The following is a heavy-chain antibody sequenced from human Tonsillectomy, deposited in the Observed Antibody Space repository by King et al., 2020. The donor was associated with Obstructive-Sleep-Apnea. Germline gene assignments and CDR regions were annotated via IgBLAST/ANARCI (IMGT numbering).Heavy chain of an antibody. CDR1: GFTFSSYW. V-gene: IGHV3-7*01. CDR2: IKQDGSEK. J-gene: IGHJ6*02. CDR3: ARDPWLVRSRYYYYYGMDV. Sequence: VQLVESGGGLVQPGGSLRLSCAASGFTFSSYWMSWVRQAPGKGLEWVANIKQDGSEKYYVDSVKGRFTISRDNAKNSLYLQMNSLRAEDTAVYYCARDPWLVRSRYYYYYGMDVWGQGTTVTVSS. D-gene: IGHD6-19*01.